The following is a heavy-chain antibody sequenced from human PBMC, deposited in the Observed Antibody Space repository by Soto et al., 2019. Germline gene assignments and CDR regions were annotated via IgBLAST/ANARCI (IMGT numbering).Heavy chain of an antibody. CDR2: INAHSGGT. CDR1: GFSFTGYY. D-gene: IGHD6-6*01. V-gene: IGHV1-2*02. CDR3: AKDLTRQLAYWLDP. Sequence: GASVKVSCKASGFSFTGYYIHWLRQAPGQGLEWMGWINAHSGGTEYAQKFQGRVTLTRDTSISTAYMTLSSLRSDDTAIYYCAKDLTRQLAYWLDPWGQKTQGTFSS. J-gene: IGHJ5*02.